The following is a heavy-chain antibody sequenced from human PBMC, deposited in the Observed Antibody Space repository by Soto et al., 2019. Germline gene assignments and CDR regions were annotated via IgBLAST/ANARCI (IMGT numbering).Heavy chain of an antibody. CDR3: AKRVRGGHLDY. D-gene: IGHD1-26*01. CDR2: ISYDGSNK. CDR1: GFTFSSYG. V-gene: IGHV3-30*18. J-gene: IGHJ4*02. Sequence: QVQLVESGGGVVQPGRSLRLSCAASGFTFSSYGMHWVRQAPGKGLEWVAVISYDGSNKYYADSVKGRFTISRDNSKNTLYLQMNSLRAEDTAVYYCAKRVRGGHLDYWGQGTLVTVSS.